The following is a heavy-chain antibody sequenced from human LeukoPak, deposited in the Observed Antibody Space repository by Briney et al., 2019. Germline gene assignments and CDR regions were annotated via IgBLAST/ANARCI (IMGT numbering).Heavy chain of an antibody. Sequence: PSETLSLTCTVSGGSVTTSSYYWGWIRQPPGKGLEWIGSMSHSGSAFYNPSLKSRVSISVDTSKSQFSLRVTSVTAADTALYYCARRSLREAYNRFDPWGQGTLVTVSS. CDR1: GGSVTTSSYY. CDR3: ARRSLREAYNRFDP. J-gene: IGHJ5*02. V-gene: IGHV4-39*01. D-gene: IGHD3-10*01. CDR2: MSHSGSA.